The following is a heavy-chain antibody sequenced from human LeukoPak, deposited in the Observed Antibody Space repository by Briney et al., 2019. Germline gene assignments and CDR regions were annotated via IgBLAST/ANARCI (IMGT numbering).Heavy chain of an antibody. D-gene: IGHD3-10*01. CDR1: GFTFTSYA. V-gene: IGHV3-23*01. Sequence: TGGSLRLSCAASGFTFTSYAMNWVRQAPGKGLEWVSAISGSGASTYYEDYVKGRFTISRDNSKNTVSLQMNSLRAEDTAVYYYAKGYAYYYGPGSNYGMDVWGQGTTVTVSS. J-gene: IGHJ6*02. CDR2: ISGSGAST. CDR3: AKGYAYYYGPGSNYGMDV.